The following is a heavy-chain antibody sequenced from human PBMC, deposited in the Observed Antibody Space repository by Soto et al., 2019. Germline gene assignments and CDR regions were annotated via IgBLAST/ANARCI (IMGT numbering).Heavy chain of an antibody. CDR3: ARDTAFIASGLFNP. Sequence: TGGSLRLSCVASGFTFNDYYMTWVRQAPGKGLEWISHISDSGSSIYYADSVKGRFTISRDNAMNSLYLHMNNLRAEDTAVYYCARDTAFIASGLFNPWGQGTLVTVSS. V-gene: IGHV3-11*01. CDR2: ISDSGSSI. J-gene: IGHJ5*02. D-gene: IGHD3-22*01. CDR1: GFTFNDYY.